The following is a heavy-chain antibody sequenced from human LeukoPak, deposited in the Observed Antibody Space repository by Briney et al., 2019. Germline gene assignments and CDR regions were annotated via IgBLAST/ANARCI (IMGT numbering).Heavy chain of an antibody. CDR2: INHSGST. V-gene: IGHV4-34*01. D-gene: IGHD4-23*01. CDR1: GGSFSGYY. CDR3: ARHASTVITYTWLDP. J-gene: IGHJ5*02. Sequence: TSETLSLTCAVYGGSFSGYYWSWIRQPPGKGLEWIGEINHSGSTNYNPSLKSRVTISVDTSKNQFSLKLSSVTAADTAVYYCARHASTVITYTWLDPWGQGTLVTVSS.